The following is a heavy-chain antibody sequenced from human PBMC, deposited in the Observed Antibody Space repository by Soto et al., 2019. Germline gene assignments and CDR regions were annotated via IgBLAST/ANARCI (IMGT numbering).Heavy chain of an antibody. Sequence: PGGTLRLSCAASGFTLSSYAMHWVRQAPGKGLEWVAVISYDGSNKYFADSVKGRFTISRHNSKNTLYLQMNSLRAEDTAVYYCARGKLDPYYYYYGMDVWGQGTTVTVSS. CDR1: GFTLSSYA. J-gene: IGHJ6*02. D-gene: IGHD1-1*01. CDR2: ISYDGSNK. CDR3: ARGKLDPYYYYYGMDV. V-gene: IGHV3-30-3*01.